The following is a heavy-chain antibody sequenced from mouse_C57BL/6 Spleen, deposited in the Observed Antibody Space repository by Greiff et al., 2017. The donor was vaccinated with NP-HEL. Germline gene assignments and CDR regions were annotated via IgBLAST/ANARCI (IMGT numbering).Heavy chain of an antibody. CDR1: GYTFTDYE. J-gene: IGHJ2*01. V-gene: IGHV1-15*01. D-gene: IGHD4-1*01. CDR3: TRELGRSPYYFDY. Sequence: QVQLQQSGAELVRPGASVTLSCKASGYTFTDYEMHWVKQTPVHGLEWIGAIDPETGGTAYNQKFKGKAILTADKSSSTAYMELRSLTSEDSAVYYCTRELGRSPYYFDYWGQGTTLTVSS. CDR2: IDPETGGT.